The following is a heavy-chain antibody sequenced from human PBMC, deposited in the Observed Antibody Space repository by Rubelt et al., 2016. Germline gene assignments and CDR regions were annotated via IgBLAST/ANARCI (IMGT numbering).Heavy chain of an antibody. CDR3: ARFRFCSGGSCETDN. CDR1: GGSISSYY. Sequence: QVQLQESGPGLVKPSETLSLTCTVSGGSISSYYWSWIRQPPGKGLEWIGYIYYGGSANYNPSLKSRVTISADTSKKQISLKLNSVTAADTAVYYCARFRFCSGGSCETDNWGQGTLVTVSS. CDR2: IYYGGSA. J-gene: IGHJ4*02. V-gene: IGHV4-59*08. D-gene: IGHD2-15*01.